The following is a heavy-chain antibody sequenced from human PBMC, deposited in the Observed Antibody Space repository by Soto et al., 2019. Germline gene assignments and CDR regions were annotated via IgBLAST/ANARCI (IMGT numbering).Heavy chain of an antibody. V-gene: IGHV3-48*02. D-gene: IGHD6-6*01. CDR2: ISSSSSTI. Sequence: LRLSCAASGFTFSSYSMNWVRQAPGKGLEWVSYISSSSSTIYYADSVKGRFTISRDNAKNSLYLQMNSLRDEDTAVYYCARVAGGIAARRGFDYWGQGTLVTVYS. CDR3: ARVAGGIAARRGFDY. J-gene: IGHJ4*02. CDR1: GFTFSSYS.